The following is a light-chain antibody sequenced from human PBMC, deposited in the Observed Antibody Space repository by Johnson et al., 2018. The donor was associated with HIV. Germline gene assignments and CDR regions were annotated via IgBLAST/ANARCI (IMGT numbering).Light chain of an antibody. CDR1: SSNVGSSC. V-gene: IGLV1-51*01. J-gene: IGLJ1*01. CDR2: DNN. Sequence: VLTQPPSVSAAPGQAVTISCSGSSSNVGSSCVSWYRQVPGTAPKPLIYDNNKRPSGIPDRLSCSKSGPSSTLGITALQTWAGADYYCGTWGRSLGVVFGTGTKVTVL. CDR3: GTWGRSLGVV.